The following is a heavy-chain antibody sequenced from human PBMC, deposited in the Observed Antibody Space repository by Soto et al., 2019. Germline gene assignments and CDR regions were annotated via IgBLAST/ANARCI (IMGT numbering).Heavy chain of an antibody. CDR3: ARSRDGYIFDY. CDR2: IYYSGST. J-gene: IGHJ4*02. V-gene: IGHV4-31*03. CDR1: GGSISSGGYY. Sequence: SLTCTVSGGSISSGGYYWSWIRQHPGKGLEWIGYIYYSGSTYYNPSLKSRVTISVDTSKNQFSLKLSSVTAADTAVYYCARSRDGYIFDYWGQGTLVTVSS. D-gene: IGHD5-12*01.